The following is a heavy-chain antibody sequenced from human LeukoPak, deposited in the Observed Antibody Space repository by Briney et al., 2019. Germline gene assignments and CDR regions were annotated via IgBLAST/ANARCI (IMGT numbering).Heavy chain of an antibody. V-gene: IGHV3-66*01. CDR2: IYTCGFT. Sequence: GGSLRLSCAASEFTVSGDYMTWARQAPGKGLEWLSVIYTCGFTYYAESVKGRFTISRDSSRNTLYLQMDNLRPEDTAVYYCARGARGKSLSYCSGGSAFDSWGQGAPVTVSS. CDR1: EFTVSGDY. D-gene: IGHD2-15*01. J-gene: IGHJ4*02. CDR3: ARGARGKSLSYCSGGSAFDS.